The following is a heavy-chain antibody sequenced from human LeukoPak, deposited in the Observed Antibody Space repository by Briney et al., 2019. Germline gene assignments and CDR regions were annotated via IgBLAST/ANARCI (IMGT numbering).Heavy chain of an antibody. CDR1: GFTFSNYV. J-gene: IGHJ3*02. Sequence: PGGSLRLSCAASGFTFSNYVMHWVRQAPGKGLEWVAVISFDGSDKYYADSVKGRLTISRDHSKSTLYLQMNILRPEDTAVYFCARDNGAFDIWGQGTMVTVSS. CDR2: ISFDGSDK. V-gene: IGHV3-30*04. CDR3: ARDNGAFDI.